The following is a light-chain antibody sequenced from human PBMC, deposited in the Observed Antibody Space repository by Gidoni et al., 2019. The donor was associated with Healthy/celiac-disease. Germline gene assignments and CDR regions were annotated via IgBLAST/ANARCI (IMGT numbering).Light chain of an antibody. V-gene: IGLV2-18*01. CDR1: SSDVGSYNR. CDR2: EVS. Sequence: QSALTQPPSVSGSPGQSVTISCPGTSSDVGSYNRVSWYQQPPGTAPKLMIYEVSNRPPGVPDRFSGSKSGNTASLTISGLQAEDEADYYCSLYTSSSTPVVFGGGTKLTVL. CDR3: SLYTSSSTPVV. J-gene: IGLJ2*01.